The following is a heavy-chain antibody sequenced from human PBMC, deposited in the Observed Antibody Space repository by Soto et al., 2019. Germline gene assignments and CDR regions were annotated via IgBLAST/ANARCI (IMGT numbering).Heavy chain of an antibody. J-gene: IGHJ4*02. Sequence: GGSLRLSCAASGFTFSSYAMSWVRQAPGKGLEWVSAISGSGGSTYYADSVKGRFTISRDNSKNTRYLQMNGLRAEDTAVYYCAKSLTPNYDILTGYYETAPLYFDYWGQGTLVTVSS. CDR2: ISGSGGST. CDR1: GFTFSSYA. CDR3: AKSLTPNYDILTGYYETAPLYFDY. D-gene: IGHD3-9*01. V-gene: IGHV3-23*01.